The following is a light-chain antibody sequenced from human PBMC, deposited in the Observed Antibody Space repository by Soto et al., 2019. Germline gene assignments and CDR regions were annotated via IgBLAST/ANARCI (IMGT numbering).Light chain of an antibody. Sequence: QSALTQPASVSGSPGQSITISCTGTSSDLGTYDFVSWYQHQPGKAPKLVIYEVTNRPSGISSRFSGSKSGNTASLTISGLRAEDEADYYCNSYTSSSTLAFGGGTKVTVL. V-gene: IGLV2-14*01. J-gene: IGLJ2*01. CDR1: SSDLGTYDF. CDR2: EVT. CDR3: NSYTSSSTLA.